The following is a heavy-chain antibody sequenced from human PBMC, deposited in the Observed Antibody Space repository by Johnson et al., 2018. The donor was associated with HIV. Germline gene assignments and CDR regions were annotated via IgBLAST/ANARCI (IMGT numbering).Heavy chain of an antibody. J-gene: IGHJ3*02. D-gene: IGHD3-22*01. CDR2: ISYDGTNK. CDR1: GFTFSSFA. Sequence: QVQLVESGGGVVQPGTSLRLSCAASGFTFSSFAMHWVRQAPGKGLEWVAFISYDGTNKYYADSVNGRFTISRDNSKNTLFLQRNSLRPEDTAVYYCVRRFYDSSAFDICGQGTLVTVSS. CDR3: VRRFYDSSAFDI. V-gene: IGHV3-30-3*01.